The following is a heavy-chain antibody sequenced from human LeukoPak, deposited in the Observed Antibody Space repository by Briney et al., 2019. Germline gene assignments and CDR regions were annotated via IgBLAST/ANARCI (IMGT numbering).Heavy chain of an antibody. Sequence: GASVKVSCKASGYTFTGYYIHWMRQAPGQGLEWMGWMNPNRGDTSYAQKFQGRVTMTRDTPINTAYMELSGLTSDDTAVYYCGRRRIDRSDTGCYVDYWGQGTLVTVSS. J-gene: IGHJ4*02. D-gene: IGHD3-22*01. CDR2: MNPNRGDT. V-gene: IGHV1-2*02. CDR3: GRRRIDRSDTGCYVDY. CDR1: GYTFTGYY.